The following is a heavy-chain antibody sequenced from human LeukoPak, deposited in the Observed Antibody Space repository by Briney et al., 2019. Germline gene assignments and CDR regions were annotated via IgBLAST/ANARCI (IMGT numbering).Heavy chain of an antibody. D-gene: IGHD1-1*01. CDR1: GDSVSSNSVA. J-gene: IGHJ5*01. CDR3: ARWVHKLTHLDS. Sequence: SQTLSLTCAISGDSVSSNSVAWNWVGQSPSRGLEWLGRTCYKSKWSNDYALSVKSRITINPDTSKNQFSLQLNSVTPEDTAVYYCARWVHKLTHLDSWGQGTQVTVSS. CDR2: TCYKSKWSN. V-gene: IGHV6-1*01.